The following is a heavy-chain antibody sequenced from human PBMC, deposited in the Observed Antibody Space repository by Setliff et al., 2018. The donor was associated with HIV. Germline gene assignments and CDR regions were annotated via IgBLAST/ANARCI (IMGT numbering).Heavy chain of an antibody. CDR3: ARHAVPHYYDSSGPS. CDR2: IYYSGST. D-gene: IGHD3-22*01. Sequence: SETLSLTCTVSGGSISSGNYYWSWIRQHPGKGLEWIGYIYYSGSTYYNSSLKSRVTMSVDTSKNQFSLKLSSVTAADTAVYYCARHAVPHYYDSSGPSWGPGTLVTVSS. CDR1: GGSISSGNYY. J-gene: IGHJ5*02. V-gene: IGHV4-31*03.